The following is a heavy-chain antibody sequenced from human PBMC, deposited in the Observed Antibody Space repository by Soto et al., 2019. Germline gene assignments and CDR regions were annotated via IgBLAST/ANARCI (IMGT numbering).Heavy chain of an antibody. CDR1: GGPFSGYA. J-gene: IGHJ6*02. Sequence: PVGSLRLSCAASGGPFSGYALSWVRQAPGGGLEWVSFISSNGGYTNYADSVKGRFSISRDNSNNMLYLQMSSLRAEDSAIYYCLTWSHKVLTGPDGYGMDVWGQGTTVTVSS. CDR3: LTWSHKVLTGPDGYGMDV. D-gene: IGHD3-9*01. CDR2: ISSNGGYT. V-gene: IGHV3-23*01.